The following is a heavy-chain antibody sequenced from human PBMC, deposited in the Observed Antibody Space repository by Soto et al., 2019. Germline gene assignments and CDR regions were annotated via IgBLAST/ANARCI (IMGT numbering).Heavy chain of an antibody. D-gene: IGHD5-12*01. CDR2: INHSGST. V-gene: IGHV4-34*01. Sequence: SETLSLTCAVYGGSFSGYYWSWIRQPPGKGLEWIGEINHSGSTNYNPSLKSRVTISVDTSKNQFSLKLSSVTAADTAVYYCARARARWLRLPPYFDYWGQGTLVTVSS. J-gene: IGHJ4*02. CDR3: ARARARWLRLPPYFDY. CDR1: GGSFSGYY.